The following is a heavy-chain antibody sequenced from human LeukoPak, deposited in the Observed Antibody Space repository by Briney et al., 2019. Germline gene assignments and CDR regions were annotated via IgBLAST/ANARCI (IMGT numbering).Heavy chain of an antibody. CDR2: ISGSGNST. CDR3: ARDKAFDWFCYDYGMDV. Sequence: GGSLRLSCAASGFTFDRYVMTWVRQAPGKGLDWVSDISGSGNSTHYADSVKGRITISRDNFKNTLYLQLNGLRVEDTAIYYCARDKAFDWFCYDYGMDVWGQGTTVTVSS. V-gene: IGHV3-23*01. J-gene: IGHJ6*02. CDR1: GFTFDRYV. D-gene: IGHD3-9*01.